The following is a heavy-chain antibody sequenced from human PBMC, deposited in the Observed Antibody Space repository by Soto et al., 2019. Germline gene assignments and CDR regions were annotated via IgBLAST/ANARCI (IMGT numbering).Heavy chain of an antibody. Sequence: QVQLVQSGAEVKKPGASVKVSCKASGYTFNSYAMHWVCQAPGQRLEWMGWINAGNGNTKYSQKFQGRVTITRDTSASTAYMELSSRRSEDTAVDYCSRAYDYIWWSYRSYYCDYCGQGTLVTVSS. J-gene: IGHJ4*02. V-gene: IGHV1-3*01. D-gene: IGHD3-16*02. CDR1: GYTFNSYA. CDR3: SRAYDYIWWSYRSYYCDY. CDR2: INAGNGNT.